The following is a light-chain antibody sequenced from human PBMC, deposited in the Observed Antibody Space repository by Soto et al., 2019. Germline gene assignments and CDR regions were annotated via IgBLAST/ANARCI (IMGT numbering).Light chain of an antibody. J-gene: IGKJ5*01. Sequence: GDRVTITCRASQNISTWLAWFQQKPGKAPNLLIYDASSLQSGVPSRFSGSGSGTQFTLTISSLQPDDFATYFCQQYNSYSITFGQGTRLEI. CDR1: QNISTW. CDR3: QQYNSYSIT. V-gene: IGKV1-5*01. CDR2: DAS.